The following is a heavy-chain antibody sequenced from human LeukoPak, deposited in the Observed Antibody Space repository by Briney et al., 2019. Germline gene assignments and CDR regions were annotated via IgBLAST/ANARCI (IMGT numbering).Heavy chain of an antibody. J-gene: IGHJ4*02. CDR2: IYYSGST. Sequence: PSETLSLTCTVSGGSIRSYYWSWIRQPPGKGLEWIGYIYYSGSTKYNPSLKSRVTISVDTSKNQFSLRVSSVTAADTAVYYCATRRIAVAAPFDFWGQGTLVTVSS. D-gene: IGHD6-19*01. V-gene: IGHV4-59*01. CDR1: GGSIRSYY. CDR3: ATRRIAVAAPFDF.